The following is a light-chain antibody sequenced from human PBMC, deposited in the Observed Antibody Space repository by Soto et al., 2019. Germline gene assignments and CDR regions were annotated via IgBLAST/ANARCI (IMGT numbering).Light chain of an antibody. CDR2: DAS. CDR3: QQYNSYSGT. Sequence: AIRMTQSPSSLSASTGDSVTITCRASQGISSYLAWYQQKPGKAPKLLIYDASSLESGVPSRFSGSGSGTEFTLTISSLQPDDFATYYCQQYNSYSGTFGQGTKVDIK. V-gene: IGKV1-8*01. CDR1: QGISSY. J-gene: IGKJ1*01.